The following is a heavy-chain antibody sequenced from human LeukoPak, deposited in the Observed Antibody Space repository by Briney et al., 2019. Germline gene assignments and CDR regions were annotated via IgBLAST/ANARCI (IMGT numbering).Heavy chain of an antibody. V-gene: IGHV3-64D*06. CDR2: ISSNGGST. Sequence: PGGSLRLSCAASGFTFSNAWMNWVRQAPGKGLEYVSAISSNGGSTYYADSVKGRFTISRDNSKNTLYLQMSSLRAEDTAVYYCVNPPSSGYYRGWGQGTLVTVSS. CDR3: VNPPSSGYYRG. D-gene: IGHD3-22*01. CDR1: GFTFSNAW. J-gene: IGHJ4*02.